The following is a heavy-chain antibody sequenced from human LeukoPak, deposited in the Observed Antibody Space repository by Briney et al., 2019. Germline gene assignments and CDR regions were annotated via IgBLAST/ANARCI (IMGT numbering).Heavy chain of an antibody. V-gene: IGHV4-61*02. CDR3: ARERVREVPSLDF. CDR1: GASISSTFYS. CDR2: FSISGSP. D-gene: IGHD3-10*01. Sequence: SETLSLTCTVSGASISSTFYSWTWIRQPAGQGVELIGRFSISGSPNYNPSLKSRVNISMDTSKNQFSLRLTSVTAADTAIYFCARERVREVPSLDFWGQGTLVTVSS. J-gene: IGHJ4*02.